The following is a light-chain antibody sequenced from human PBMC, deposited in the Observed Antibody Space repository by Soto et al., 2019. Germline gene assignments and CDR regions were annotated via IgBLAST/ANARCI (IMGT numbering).Light chain of an antibody. CDR1: QRVNNNY. Sequence: EIVLTQSPGTLSLSPGERATLSCRASQRVNNNYLAWYQQKPGQAPRLLIYGASRRATGIPDKFGGSGSGTDFTLTISRLEPEDFAMYYCQQYGSSPRTFGQGTKVDIK. J-gene: IGKJ1*01. V-gene: IGKV3-20*01. CDR3: QQYGSSPRT. CDR2: GAS.